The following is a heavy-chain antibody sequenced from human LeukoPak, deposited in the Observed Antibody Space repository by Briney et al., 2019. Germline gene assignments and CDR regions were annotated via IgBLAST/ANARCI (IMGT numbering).Heavy chain of an antibody. CDR2: IYSDGTI. J-gene: IGHJ4*02. D-gene: IGHD1-26*01. CDR3: AREVGRGASGQ. Sequence: GGSLRLSCAASGFTVSSNYMSWVRQVPGKGLEWVSVIYSDGTISYADSVKGRFTISRDNSENTLYLQMNSLRVEDTAVYYCAREVGRGASGQWGQGTLVTVSS. V-gene: IGHV3-66*01. CDR1: GFTVSSNY.